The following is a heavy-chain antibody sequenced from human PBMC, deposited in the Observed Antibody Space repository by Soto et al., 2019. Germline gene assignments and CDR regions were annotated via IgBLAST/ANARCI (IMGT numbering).Heavy chain of an antibody. J-gene: IGHJ4*02. Sequence: QVQVVQSGAGVKKPGATANVSCKASGYRFTAYDMHWVRQAPGQRLEWLGWINTATGDTKYSPSFQGRVTLTRDTSATTAYMELSGLRFEDTAVXYCARTRGYCSGGSCYPLDYWGQGTLVTVSS. CDR3: ARTRGYCSGGSCYPLDY. CDR2: INTATGDT. D-gene: IGHD2-15*01. CDR1: GYRFTAYD. V-gene: IGHV1-3*04.